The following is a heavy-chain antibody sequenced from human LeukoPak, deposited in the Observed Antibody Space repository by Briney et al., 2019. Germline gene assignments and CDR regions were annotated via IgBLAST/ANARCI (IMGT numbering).Heavy chain of an antibody. CDR2: INWNGGST. CDR1: GFTFDDYG. CDR3: ARSYYYDSSGYSRPFDY. Sequence: GGSLRLSCAASGFTFDDYGMSWVRQAPGKGLEWVSGINWNGGSTGYAGSVKGRFTISRDDAKNSLYLQMNSLRAEDTALYYCARSYYYDSSGYSRPFDYWGQGTLVTVSS. D-gene: IGHD3-22*01. V-gene: IGHV3-20*04. J-gene: IGHJ4*02.